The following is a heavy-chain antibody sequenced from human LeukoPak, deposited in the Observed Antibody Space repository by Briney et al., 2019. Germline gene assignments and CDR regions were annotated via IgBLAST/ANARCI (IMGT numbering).Heavy chain of an antibody. CDR1: GGSISSYY. J-gene: IGHJ4*02. D-gene: IGHD3-22*01. V-gene: IGHV4-59*01. Sequence: SETLSLTCTVSGGSISSYYWSWIRQPPGKGLEWIGYIYYSGSTNYNPSLKSRVTISVDTSKNQFSLKLSSVTAADTAVYYCARDSAYYDSSGYYEYDFDYWGQGTLVTVSS. CDR3: ARDSAYYDSSGYYEYDFDY. CDR2: IYYSGST.